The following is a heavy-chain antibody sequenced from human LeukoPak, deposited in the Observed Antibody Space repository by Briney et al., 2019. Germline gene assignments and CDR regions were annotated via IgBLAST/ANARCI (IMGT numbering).Heavy chain of an antibody. CDR2: ISYDGSNK. D-gene: IGHD3-16*01. Sequence: GGSLRFSCAASGFTFSSYAMHWVRQAPGKGLEWVAVISYDGSNKYYADSVKGRFTISRDNSKNTLYLQMNSLRAEDTAVYYCARDLNDYVTDYWGQGTLVTVSS. V-gene: IGHV3-30-3*01. J-gene: IGHJ4*02. CDR3: ARDLNDYVTDY. CDR1: GFTFSSYA.